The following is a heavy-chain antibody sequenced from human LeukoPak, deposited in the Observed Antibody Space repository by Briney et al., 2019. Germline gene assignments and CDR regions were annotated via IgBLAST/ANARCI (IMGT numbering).Heavy chain of an antibody. CDR3: AKPYGSGSYYRYYFDY. J-gene: IGHJ4*02. CDR2: ISYDGSNK. V-gene: IGHV3-30*18. CDR1: GFTFSSYG. Sequence: GGSLRLSCAASGFTFSSYGMHWVRQAPGKGLEWVAVISYDGSNKYYADSVKGRFTIPRDNSKNTLYLQMNSLRAEDTAVYYCAKPYGSGSYYRYYFDYWGQGTLVTVSS. D-gene: IGHD3-10*01.